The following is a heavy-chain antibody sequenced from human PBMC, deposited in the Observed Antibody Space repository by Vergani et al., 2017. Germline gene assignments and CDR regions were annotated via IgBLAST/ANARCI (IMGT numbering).Heavy chain of an antibody. V-gene: IGHV4-61*10. CDR2: IYTSGST. D-gene: IGHD1-7*01. CDR1: GGSVSSGSYY. CDR3: ARTHNWNYSWFDP. Sequence: QVQLQESGPGLVKPSETLSLTCTVSGGSVSSGSYYWSWIRQPAGKGLEWIGYIYTSGSTNYNPSLKSRVTISVDTSKNQFSLKLSSVTAADTAVYYCARTHNWNYSWFDPWGQGTLVTVSS. J-gene: IGHJ5*02.